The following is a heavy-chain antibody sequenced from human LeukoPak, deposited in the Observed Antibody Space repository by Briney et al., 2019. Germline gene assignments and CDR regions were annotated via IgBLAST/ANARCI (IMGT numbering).Heavy chain of an antibody. V-gene: IGHV3-30*04. D-gene: IGHD3-22*01. CDR3: ARDYYYDSSGFSFDY. Sequence: GGSLRLSCAASGFTFISYAMHWVRQAPGKGLEWVAVISYDGSNKYYADSVKGRFTISRDNSKNTLYLKMHSQRGEDPAVYYCARDYYYDSSGFSFDYRGQGTLVTVSS. J-gene: IGHJ4*02. CDR1: GFTFISYA. CDR2: ISYDGSNK.